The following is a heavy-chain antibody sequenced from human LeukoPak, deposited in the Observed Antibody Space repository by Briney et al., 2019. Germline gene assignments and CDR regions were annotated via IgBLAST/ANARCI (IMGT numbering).Heavy chain of an antibody. V-gene: IGHV1-69*05. D-gene: IGHD1-26*01. CDR1: GGTFSSYA. J-gene: IGHJ5*02. Sequence: GASVKVSCKASGGTFSSYAISWVRQAPGQGLEWMGGIIPIFGTANYAQKFQGRVTITTDESTSTAYMELRSLRSDDTAVYYCARDQDSGSYPRRWFDPWGQGTLVTVSS. CDR2: IIPIFGTA. CDR3: ARDQDSGSYPRRWFDP.